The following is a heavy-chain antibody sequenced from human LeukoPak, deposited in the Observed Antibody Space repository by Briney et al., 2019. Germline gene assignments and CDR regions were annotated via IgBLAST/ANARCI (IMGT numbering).Heavy chain of an antibody. CDR1: GFTFSSYS. CDR3: ARGARTLYNWFDP. Sequence: GGSLRLSCAASGFTFSSYSMNWVRQAPGKGPEWVSSISSSSSYIYYADSVKGRFTISRDNAKNSLYLQMNSLRAEDTAVYYCARGARTLYNWFDPWGQGTLVTVSS. J-gene: IGHJ5*02. V-gene: IGHV3-21*01. CDR2: ISSSSSYI. D-gene: IGHD3-16*01.